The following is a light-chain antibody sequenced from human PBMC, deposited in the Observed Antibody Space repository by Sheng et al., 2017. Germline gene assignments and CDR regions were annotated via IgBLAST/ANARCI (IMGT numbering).Light chain of an antibody. J-gene: IGLJ3*02. CDR3: AAWDDSLSDWV. CDR1: ISNIGSNY. Sequence: QSVLTQPPSASGTPGQAVTISCSGSISNIGSNYVFWYQQLPGTAPRLLIYRNNQRPSGVPDRISGSKSGTSASLAISGLRSEDEADYYCAAWDDSLSDWVFGGGTKLTVL. V-gene: IGLV1-47*01. CDR2: RNN.